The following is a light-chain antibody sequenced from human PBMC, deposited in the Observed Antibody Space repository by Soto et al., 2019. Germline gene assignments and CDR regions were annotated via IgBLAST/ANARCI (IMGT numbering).Light chain of an antibody. V-gene: IGLV2-14*01. CDR2: EVS. CDR3: SSYASSAILL. Sequence: QSALTQPASVSGSPGQSITISCTGTNSDIGGYNYVSWYQQHPGKAPELIIYEVSNRPSEVSHRFSGSKSGNTASLTISGLQAEDEADYFCSSYASSAILLFGGGTKLTVL. CDR1: NSDIGGYNY. J-gene: IGLJ2*01.